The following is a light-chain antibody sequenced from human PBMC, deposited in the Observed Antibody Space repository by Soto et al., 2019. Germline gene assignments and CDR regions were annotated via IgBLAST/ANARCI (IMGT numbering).Light chain of an antibody. CDR2: GND. CDR3: QSYDRGLTAYV. V-gene: IGLV1-40*01. J-gene: IGLJ1*01. CDR1: SSNIGAGYE. Sequence: QSVLTQPPSVSGAPGQRVTISCTGTSSNIGAGYEVHWYHQLQGTAPNFLVSGNDNRPSGVPGRLSASKSGTSGSLAITGLQAEDEGHYYCQSYDRGLTAYVFGTGTKLTVL.